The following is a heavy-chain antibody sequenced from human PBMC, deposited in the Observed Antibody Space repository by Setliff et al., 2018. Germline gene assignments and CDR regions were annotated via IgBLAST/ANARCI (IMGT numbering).Heavy chain of an antibody. Sequence: PSETLSLTCTVSGGSISSYYWSWIRQPPGKGLEWIGYIYYSGSTNHNPSLKSRVTISVDTSKNQFSLKLSSVTAADTAVYYCAREWNYYDSSGYGYAFDIWGQGTMVTVSS. CDR1: GGSISSYY. J-gene: IGHJ3*02. CDR3: AREWNYYDSSGYGYAFDI. V-gene: IGHV4-59*01. D-gene: IGHD3-22*01. CDR2: IYYSGST.